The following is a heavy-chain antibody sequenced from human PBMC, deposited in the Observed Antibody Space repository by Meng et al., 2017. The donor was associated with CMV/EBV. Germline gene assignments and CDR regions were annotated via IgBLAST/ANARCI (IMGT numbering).Heavy chain of an antibody. D-gene: IGHD2-15*01. V-gene: IGHV3-23*01. J-gene: IGHJ2*01. CDR1: GFTFSCYA. CDR2: ISGSGDSA. Sequence: SGFTFSCYAMTWVRQAPGKGLGWVSHISGSGDSAYYADSVKGRFTISRDNSKNTLYLQMNSLRAEDTALYYCAAARWTATDYWYFDLWGRGTLVTVSS. CDR3: AAARWTATDYWYFDL.